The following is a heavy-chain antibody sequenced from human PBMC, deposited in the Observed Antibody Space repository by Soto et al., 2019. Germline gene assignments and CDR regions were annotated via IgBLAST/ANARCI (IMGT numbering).Heavy chain of an antibody. CDR1: GFTVSSNY. V-gene: IGHV3-53*04. Sequence: PGGSLRLSCAASGFTVSSNYMSWVRQAPGKGLEWVSVIYSGGSTYYADSVKGRFTISRHNSKNTLYLQMNSLRAEDTAVYYCARTEYSGSYYRDYWGQGTLVTVSS. J-gene: IGHJ4*02. CDR3: ARTEYSGSYYRDY. D-gene: IGHD1-26*01. CDR2: IYSGGST.